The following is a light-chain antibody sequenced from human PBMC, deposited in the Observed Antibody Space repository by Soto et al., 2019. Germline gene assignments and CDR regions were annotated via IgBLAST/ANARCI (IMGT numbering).Light chain of an antibody. CDR2: EGS. V-gene: IGLV2-23*01. J-gene: IGLJ7*01. CDR1: SSDVGSYNL. CDR3: CSYAGSWV. Sequence: LTQPASVSGSPGQSITISCTGTSSDVGSYNLVSWYQQHPRKAPKLMIYEGSKRPSGVSNRFSGSKSGNTASLTISGLQAEDEADYYCCSYAGSWVFGGGTQLTVL.